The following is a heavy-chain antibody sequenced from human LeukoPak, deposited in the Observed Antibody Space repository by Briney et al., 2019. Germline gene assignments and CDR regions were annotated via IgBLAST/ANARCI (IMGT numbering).Heavy chain of an antibody. CDR2: INHSGST. CDR3: ATYYYDSSGYLD. D-gene: IGHD3-22*01. V-gene: IGHV4-34*01. CDR1: GGSFSGYY. Sequence: SETLSLTCAVYGGSFSGYYWSWIRQPPGKGLEWIGEINHSGSTNYNPSLKSRVTISVDKSKNQFSLKLSSVTAADTAVYYCATYYYDSSGYLDWGQGTLVTVSS. J-gene: IGHJ4*02.